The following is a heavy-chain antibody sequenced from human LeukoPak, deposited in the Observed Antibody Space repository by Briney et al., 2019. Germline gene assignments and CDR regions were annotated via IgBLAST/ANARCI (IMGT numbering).Heavy chain of an antibody. D-gene: IGHD4-11*01. CDR3: AITYNNNAFDI. V-gene: IGHV1-2*06. Sequence: GASVKVSCKASGYTFTNYYIHWVRQAPGQGLEWMGRINPNSGGANYAQKFQDTVTMTSDTSITTAYMELSSLRSDDTAVYYCAITYNNNAFDIWGQGTMVTVSS. CDR1: GYTFTNYY. J-gene: IGHJ3*02. CDR2: INPNSGGA.